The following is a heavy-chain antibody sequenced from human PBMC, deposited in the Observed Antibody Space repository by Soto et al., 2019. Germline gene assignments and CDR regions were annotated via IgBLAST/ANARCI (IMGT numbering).Heavy chain of an antibody. Sequence: QLQLQESGPGLVKPSETLSLTCTVSGGSISSSSYYWGWIRQPPGKGLEWIGSIYYSGSTYYNPSLKSRVTISVDTSKNQFSLKLSSVTAADTAVYYCARQGRWNDGPYYYYGMDVWGQGTTVTVSS. V-gene: IGHV4-39*01. D-gene: IGHD1-1*01. CDR2: IYYSGST. CDR3: ARQGRWNDGPYYYYGMDV. CDR1: GGSISSSSYY. J-gene: IGHJ6*02.